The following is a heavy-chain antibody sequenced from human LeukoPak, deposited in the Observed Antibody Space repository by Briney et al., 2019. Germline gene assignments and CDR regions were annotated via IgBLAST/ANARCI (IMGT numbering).Heavy chain of an antibody. CDR2: IYYSGST. D-gene: IGHD3-16*02. CDR1: GGSISSYY. CDR3: ARGLYPDDAFDI. J-gene: IGHJ3*02. Sequence: SETLSLTCTVSGGSISSYYWSWIRQPPGKRLEWIGYIYYSGSTNYNPSLKSRVTISLDTSKNHFSLKMRSVTAADTAVYYCARGLYPDDAFDIWGQGTMVTVSS. V-gene: IGHV4-59*08.